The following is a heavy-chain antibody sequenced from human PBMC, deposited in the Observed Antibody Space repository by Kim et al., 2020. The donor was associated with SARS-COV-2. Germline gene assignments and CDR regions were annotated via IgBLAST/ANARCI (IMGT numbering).Heavy chain of an antibody. V-gene: IGHV4-34*01. CDR2: INHSGST. CDR1: GGSFSGYY. D-gene: IGHD3-10*01. J-gene: IGHJ4*02. Sequence: SETLSLTCAVYGGSFSGYYWSWIRQPPGKGLEWIGEINHSGSTNYNPSLKSRVTISVDTSKNQFSLKLSSVTAADTAVYYCARCRYYYGSGSYSPGALVPDYWGQGTLVTVSS. CDR3: ARCRYYYGSGSYSPGALVPDY.